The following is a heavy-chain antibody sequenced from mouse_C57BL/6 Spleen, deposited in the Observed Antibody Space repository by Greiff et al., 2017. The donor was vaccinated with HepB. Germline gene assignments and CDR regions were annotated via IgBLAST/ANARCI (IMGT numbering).Heavy chain of an antibody. CDR1: GYAFSSSW. CDR2: IYPGDGDT. D-gene: IGHD3-3*01. Sequence: VQVVESGPELVKPGASVKISCKASGYAFSSSWMNWVKQRPGKGLEWIGRIYPGDGDTNYNGKFKGKATLTADKSSSTAYMQLSSLTSEDSAVYFCARGRDGDDYWGQGTTLTVSS. V-gene: IGHV1-82*01. J-gene: IGHJ2*01. CDR3: ARGRDGDDY.